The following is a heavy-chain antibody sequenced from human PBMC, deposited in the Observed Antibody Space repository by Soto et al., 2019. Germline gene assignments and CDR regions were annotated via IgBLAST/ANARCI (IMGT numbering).Heavy chain of an antibody. J-gene: IGHJ3*02. V-gene: IGHV3-21*01. CDR3: ARDHGLSSYAFDI. D-gene: IGHD2-15*01. CDR2: ISSSSSYI. CDR1: GFTFSRYS. Sequence: GGSLRLSCAASGFTFSRYSMNWVRQAPGKGLEWVSSISSSSSYIYYADSVKGRFTISRDNAKNSLYLQMNSLRAEDTAVYYCARDHGLSSYAFDIWGQGTMVTVSS.